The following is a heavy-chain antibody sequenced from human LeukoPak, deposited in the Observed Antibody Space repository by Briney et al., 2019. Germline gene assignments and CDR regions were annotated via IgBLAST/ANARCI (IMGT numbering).Heavy chain of an antibody. J-gene: IGHJ4*02. Sequence: GGSLRLSCAASGFTFSSYGMHWVRQAPGKWMEWVAVISYDGSEQYYADSVKGRFTISRDNSKSTLYLQMNSLRTEDTAVYYCAKDLRDDRRSYYFDSWGLGTLVTVSS. CDR3: AKDLRDDRRSYYFDS. CDR2: ISYDGSEQ. V-gene: IGHV3-30*18. CDR1: GFTFSSYG. D-gene: IGHD3-22*01.